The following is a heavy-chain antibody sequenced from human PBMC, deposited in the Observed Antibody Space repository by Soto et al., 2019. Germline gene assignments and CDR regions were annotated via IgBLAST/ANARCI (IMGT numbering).Heavy chain of an antibody. CDR2: INHSGST. J-gene: IGHJ6*02. Sequence: LETLSLTCAVYGGSFSGYYWSWIRQPPGKGLEWIGEINHSGSTNYNPSLKSRVTISVDTSKNQFSLKLSSVTAADTAVYYCARRITIFGVVNLYYYYGMDVWGQGTTVTVSS. CDR3: ARRITIFGVVNLYYYYGMDV. CDR1: GGSFSGYY. V-gene: IGHV4-34*01. D-gene: IGHD3-3*01.